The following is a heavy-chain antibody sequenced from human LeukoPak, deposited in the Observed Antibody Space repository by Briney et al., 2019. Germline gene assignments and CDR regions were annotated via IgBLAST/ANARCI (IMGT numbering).Heavy chain of an antibody. CDR3: ARDKTVSDAFDI. CDR1: GASISSYY. CDR2: IYYSGST. V-gene: IGHV4-59*01. Sequence: SETLSLTCTVSGASISSYYWSWIRQPPGKGLEWIGYIYYSGSTNYNPSLKSRVTFSVDTSKNQFSLKLSSVTAADTAVYYCARDKTVSDAFDIWGQGTMVTVSS. J-gene: IGHJ3*02. D-gene: IGHD4-11*01.